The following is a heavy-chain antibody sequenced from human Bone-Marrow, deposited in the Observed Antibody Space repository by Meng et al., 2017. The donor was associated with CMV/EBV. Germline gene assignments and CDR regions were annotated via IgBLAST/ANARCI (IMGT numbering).Heavy chain of an antibody. CDR3: ARDLVVPAAIPGYRYYYGMDV. D-gene: IGHD2-2*02. CDR1: GFTFSSYA. V-gene: IGHV3-30-3*01. J-gene: IGHJ6*02. CDR2: ISYDGSNK. Sequence: GESLKISCAASGFTFSSYAMHWVRQAPGKGLEWVAVISYDGSNKYYADSVKGRFTISRDNSKNTLYLQMNSLRAEDTAVYYCARDLVVPAAIPGYRYYYGMDVWGQETTVTVSS.